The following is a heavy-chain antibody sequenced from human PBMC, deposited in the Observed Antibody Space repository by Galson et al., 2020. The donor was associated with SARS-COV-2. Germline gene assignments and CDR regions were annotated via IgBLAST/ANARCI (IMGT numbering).Heavy chain of an antibody. CDR1: GFTFSSYA. V-gene: IGHV3-23*01. CDR3: AKDPYYYDSSGYYQSEYFQH. D-gene: IGHD3-22*01. CDR2: ISGSGGST. J-gene: IGHJ1*01. Sequence: GESLKISCAASGFTFSSYAMSWVRQAPGKGLEWVSAISGSGGSTYYADSVKGRFTISRDNSKNTLYLQMNSLRAEDTAVYYCAKDPYYYDSSGYYQSEYFQHWGQGTLVTVSS.